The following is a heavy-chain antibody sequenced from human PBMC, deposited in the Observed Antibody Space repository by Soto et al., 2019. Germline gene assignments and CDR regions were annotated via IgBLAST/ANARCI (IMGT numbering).Heavy chain of an antibody. CDR3: ARDRRRSSGYVVHYGMDV. Sequence: SVKVSCKGSGGTFSGYAISWVRQAPGQGLEWMGGIIPIFGTANYAQKFQGRVTITADESTSTAYMELSSLRSEDTAVYYCARDRRRSSGYVVHYGMDVWGQGNTVTGS. CDR2: IIPIFGTA. D-gene: IGHD5-12*01. V-gene: IGHV1-69*13. CDR1: GGTFSGYA. J-gene: IGHJ6*02.